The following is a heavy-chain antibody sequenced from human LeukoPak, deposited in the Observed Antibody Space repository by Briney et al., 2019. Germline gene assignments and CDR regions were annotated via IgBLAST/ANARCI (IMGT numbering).Heavy chain of an antibody. CDR1: RFTFSDYS. CDR2: ISSGSVYI. D-gene: IGHD3-10*02. J-gene: IGHJ6*04. Sequence: GGSLRLSCAASRFTFSDYSMNWVRQAPGKGLQWVASISSGSVYIYYADSMKGRFTISRDNAKNSMYLQMYSLRAEDTAVYYCAELGITMIGGVWGKGTTVTISS. CDR3: AELGITMIGGV. V-gene: IGHV3-21*01.